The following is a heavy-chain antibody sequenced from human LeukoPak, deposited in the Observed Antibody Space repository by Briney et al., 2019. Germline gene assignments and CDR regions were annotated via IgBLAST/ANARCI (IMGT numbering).Heavy chain of an antibody. Sequence: SETLSLTCTVSGGSISSSSYYWGWIRQPPGKGLEWIGSIYYSGSTYYNPSLKSRVTISVDTSKNQFSLKLSSVTAADTAVYYCARRVAAAGTTVYWGQGTLVTVSS. J-gene: IGHJ4*02. V-gene: IGHV4-39*01. CDR2: IYYSGST. D-gene: IGHD6-13*01. CDR3: ARRVAAAGTTVY. CDR1: GGSISSSSYY.